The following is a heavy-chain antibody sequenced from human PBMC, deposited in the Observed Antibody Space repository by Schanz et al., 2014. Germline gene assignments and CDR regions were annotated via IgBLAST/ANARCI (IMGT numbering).Heavy chain of an antibody. CDR2: ISGSSRTI. CDR1: GFGFSSYS. Sequence: EVQLLESGGGLVQPGGSLRLSCAASGFGFSSYSMNWVRQAPGKGLEWVSYISGSSRTIYYADSVKGRFTISRDNSKNTVHLQMNSLRAEDTAVYYCARGGPAYYFDDWGQGTLVTVSS. V-gene: IGHV3-48*01. J-gene: IGHJ4*02. CDR3: ARGGPAYYFDD.